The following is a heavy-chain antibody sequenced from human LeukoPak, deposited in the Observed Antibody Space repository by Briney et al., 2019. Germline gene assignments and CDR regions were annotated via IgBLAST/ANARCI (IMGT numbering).Heavy chain of an antibody. CDR3: ATLFSGYILTGSDAFDI. J-gene: IGHJ3*02. CDR1: GFTFSSYA. CDR2: ISGSGGST. V-gene: IGHV3-23*01. Sequence: PGGSLRLSCAASGFTFSSYAMSWVRQAPGKGLEWVSAISGSGGSTYYADSVKGRFTISRDNSKNTLYLQMNSLRAEDTAVYYCATLFSGYILTGSDAFDIWGQGTMVTVSS. D-gene: IGHD3-9*01.